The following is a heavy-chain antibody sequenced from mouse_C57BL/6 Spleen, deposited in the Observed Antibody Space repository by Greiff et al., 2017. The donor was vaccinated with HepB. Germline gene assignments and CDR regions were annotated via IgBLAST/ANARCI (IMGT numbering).Heavy chain of an antibody. CDR3: ARDRDYYDYDEGAMDY. Sequence: DVMLVESGGGLVKPGGSLKLSCAASGFTFSSYAMSWVRQTPEKRLEWVATISDGGSYTYYPDNVKGRFTISRDNAKNNLYLQMSHLKSEDTAMYYCARDRDYYDYDEGAMDYWGQGTSVTVSS. CDR2: ISDGGSYT. J-gene: IGHJ4*01. CDR1: GFTFSSYA. V-gene: IGHV5-4*01. D-gene: IGHD2-4*01.